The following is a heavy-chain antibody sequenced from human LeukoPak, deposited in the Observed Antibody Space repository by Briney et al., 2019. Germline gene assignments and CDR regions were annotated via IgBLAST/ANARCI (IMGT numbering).Heavy chain of an antibody. J-gene: IGHJ4*02. D-gene: IGHD4-17*01. CDR1: GFTFSNAW. CDR3: TTDYGDYVGMTN. Sequence: GGSLRLSCAASGFTFSNAWMSWVRRAPGKGLEWVGRIKSKTDGGTTDYAAPVKGRFTISRDDSKNTLYLQMNSLKTEDTAVYYCTTDYGDYVGMTNWGQGTLVTVSS. CDR2: IKSKTDGGTT. V-gene: IGHV3-15*01.